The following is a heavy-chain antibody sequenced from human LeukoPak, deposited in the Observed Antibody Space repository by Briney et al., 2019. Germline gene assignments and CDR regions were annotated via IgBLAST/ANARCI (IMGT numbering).Heavy chain of an antibody. Sequence: GGSLRLSCAASGFTFSSYAMHWVRQAPGKGLEWVAVISYDGSNKYYADSVKGRFTISRDNSKNTLYLQMNSLRAEDTAVYYCARNIYGDYDTYYSDYWGQGTLVTVSS. D-gene: IGHD4-17*01. J-gene: IGHJ4*02. V-gene: IGHV3-30-3*01. CDR2: ISYDGSNK. CDR1: GFTFSSYA. CDR3: ARNIYGDYDTYYSDY.